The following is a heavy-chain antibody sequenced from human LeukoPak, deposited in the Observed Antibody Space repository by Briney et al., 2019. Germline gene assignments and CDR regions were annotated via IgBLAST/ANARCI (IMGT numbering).Heavy chain of an antibody. CDR3: ARVTLAARDLDY. Sequence: ASVKVSCKASGYTFTSYGISRVRQAPGQGLEWMGWISAYNGNTNYAQKLQGRVTMTTDTSTSTAYMELRSLRSDDTAVYYCARVTLAARDLDYWGQGTLVTASS. D-gene: IGHD6-6*01. CDR1: GYTFTSYG. V-gene: IGHV1-18*01. CDR2: ISAYNGNT. J-gene: IGHJ4*02.